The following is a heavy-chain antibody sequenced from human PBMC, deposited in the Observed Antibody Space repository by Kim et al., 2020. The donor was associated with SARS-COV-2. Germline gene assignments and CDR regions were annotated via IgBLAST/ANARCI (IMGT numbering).Heavy chain of an antibody. J-gene: IGHJ4*02. CDR3: ARALEGYSSSWYFDY. CDR2: IYYSGST. CDR1: GGSISSYY. V-gene: IGHV4-59*13. Sequence: SETLSLTCTVSGGSISSYYWSWIRQPPGKGLEWIGYIYYSGSTNYNPSLKSRVTISVDTSKNQFSLKLSSVTAADTAVYYCARALEGYSSSWYFDYWGQGTLVTVSS. D-gene: IGHD6-13*01.